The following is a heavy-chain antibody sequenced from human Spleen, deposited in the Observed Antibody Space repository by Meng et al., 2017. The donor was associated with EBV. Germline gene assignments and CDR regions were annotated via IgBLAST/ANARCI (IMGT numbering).Heavy chain of an antibody. J-gene: IGHJ5*02. Sequence: QEQPQQSGPGLVKPSQTLSLTCDVSGGSISSGGYYWSWIRQPPGKGLEWIGYINYRGNTYDNPSLRSRAALSVDTSKNQFSLKLSSVTAADTAVYYCARGAAKWFDPWGPGTLVTVSS. V-gene: IGHV4-30-4*01. D-gene: IGHD6-25*01. CDR3: ARGAAKWFDP. CDR1: GGSISSGGYY. CDR2: INYRGNT.